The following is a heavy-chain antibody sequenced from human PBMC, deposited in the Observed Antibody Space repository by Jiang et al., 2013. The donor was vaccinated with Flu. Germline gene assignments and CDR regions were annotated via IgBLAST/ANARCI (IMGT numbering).Heavy chain of an antibody. V-gene: IGHV3-23*01. D-gene: IGHD6-19*01. CDR3: AKRAIYSSGWSVTGGILDY. Sequence: RLSCAASGFTFSSYAMSWVRQAPGKGLEWVSAISGSGGSTYYADSVKGRFTISRDNSKNTLYLQMNSLRAEDTAVYYCAKRAIYSSGWSVTGGILDYWGPGNPGHRLL. CDR1: GFTFSSYA. CDR2: ISGSGGST. J-gene: IGHJ4*02.